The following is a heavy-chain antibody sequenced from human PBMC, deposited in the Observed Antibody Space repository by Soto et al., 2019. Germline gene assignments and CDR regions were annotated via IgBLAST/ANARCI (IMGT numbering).Heavy chain of an antibody. V-gene: IGHV4-38-2*02. CDR1: GDSISSGSY. Sequence: LPLTCTVSGDSISSGSYWGWIRQPPGEGPEWIASIYHGGTTFYNPSLKSRISISVDTSKNQFSLRLTSVTAADTATYYCARVHVMVVAGSTFDYWGRGTLVTVSS. D-gene: IGHD6-19*01. CDR2: IYHGGTT. J-gene: IGHJ4*03. CDR3: ARVHVMVVAGSTFDY.